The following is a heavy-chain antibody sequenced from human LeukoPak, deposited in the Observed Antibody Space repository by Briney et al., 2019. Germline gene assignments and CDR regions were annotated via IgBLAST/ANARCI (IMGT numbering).Heavy chain of an antibody. CDR3: ARGRRLYSSSRNDAFDI. CDR2: ISTYNGNT. D-gene: IGHD6-13*01. V-gene: IGHV1-18*01. CDR1: GYTFTSYG. Sequence: ASVKVSCKASGYTFTSYGISWVRQAPGQGLEWMGWISTYNGNTNYAQKLQGRGTMTTDTSTSTAYMELRSLRSEDTAVYYCARGRRLYSSSRNDAFDIWGQGTMVTVSS. J-gene: IGHJ3*02.